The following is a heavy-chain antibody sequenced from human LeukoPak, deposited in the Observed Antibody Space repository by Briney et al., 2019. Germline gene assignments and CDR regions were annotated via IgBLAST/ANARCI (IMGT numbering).Heavy chain of an antibody. Sequence: SETLSLTCTVSGGSFSTYYWGWIRQPPGKGLEWIGYIYNSGSTIDNPSLKSRVTMSLDTSKNQFSLKLKSVTAADTAVYYCARTVKRYYYYYYMDVWGKGTTVTVSS. J-gene: IGHJ6*03. V-gene: IGHV4-59*01. CDR1: GGSFSTYY. CDR3: ARTVKRYYYYYYMDV. CDR2: IYNSGST. D-gene: IGHD1-1*01.